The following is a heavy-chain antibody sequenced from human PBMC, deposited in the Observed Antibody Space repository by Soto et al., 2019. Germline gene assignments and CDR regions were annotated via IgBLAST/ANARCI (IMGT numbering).Heavy chain of an antibody. D-gene: IGHD6-13*01. Sequence: PAGSLGLSCASSRFTVSSYAMSLVRQAPGKGLEWVSAISGSGGSTYYADSVKGRFTISRDNSKNTLYLQMNSLRAEDTAVYYCAKENGYSSSWFEFDYWGQGTLVTVSS. CDR3: AKENGYSSSWFEFDY. CDR2: ISGSGGST. J-gene: IGHJ4*02. V-gene: IGHV3-23*01. CDR1: RFTVSSYA.